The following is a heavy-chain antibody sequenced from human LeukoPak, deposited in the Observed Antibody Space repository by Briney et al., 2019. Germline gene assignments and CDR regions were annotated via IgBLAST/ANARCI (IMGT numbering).Heavy chain of an antibody. CDR1: DYTFTSYG. V-gene: IGHV1-18*01. CDR2: ISPYNGNT. Sequence: ASVKVSCKASDYTFTSYGISWVRQAPGQGLEWMGWISPYNGNTDYAQKLQGRVTMTTDTSTSTAYMELRSLRSDDTSVYYCARGGYIDGYGYWGQGTLVTVSS. D-gene: IGHD5-18*01. J-gene: IGHJ4*02. CDR3: ARGGYIDGYGY.